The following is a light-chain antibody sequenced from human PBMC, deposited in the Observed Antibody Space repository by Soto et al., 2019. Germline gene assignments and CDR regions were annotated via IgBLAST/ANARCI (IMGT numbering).Light chain of an antibody. V-gene: IGLV2-8*01. CDR2: EVN. Sequence: QSVLTQPPSASGSPGQSVTISCTGTSSDLGAYNYVSWYQQHPGKAPKLMIYEVNKRPSGVPDRFSGSKSGNTASLTVSGLQAEDEADYYCISYAGSNRVFGNGTKVTVL. CDR3: ISYAGSNRV. J-gene: IGLJ1*01. CDR1: SSDLGAYNY.